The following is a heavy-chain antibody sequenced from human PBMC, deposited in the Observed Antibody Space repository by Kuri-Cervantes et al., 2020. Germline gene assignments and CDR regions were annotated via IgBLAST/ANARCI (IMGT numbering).Heavy chain of an antibody. Sequence: GGSLRLSCAASGFTFSSYAMSWVRQAPGKGLEWVSAISGSGGSTYYADSVKGRFTISRDNSKNTLYLQMNSLRAEDTAVYYCAKDGYGDYGFYYYYGMDVWGQGTTVTVSS. D-gene: IGHD4-17*01. CDR1: GFTFSSYA. J-gene: IGHJ6*02. CDR2: ISGSGGST. V-gene: IGHV3-23*01. CDR3: AKDGYGDYGFYYYYGMDV.